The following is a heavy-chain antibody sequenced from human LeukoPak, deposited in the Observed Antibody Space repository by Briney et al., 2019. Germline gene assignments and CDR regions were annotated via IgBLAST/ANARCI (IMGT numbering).Heavy chain of an antibody. CDR1: GFTFSSYA. V-gene: IGHV3-23*01. Sequence: GGSLRLSCAASGFTFSSYAMSWVRQAPEKGLEWVPAISGSGGSTYYADSVKGRFTISRDNSKNTLYLQMNSLRAEDTAVYYSAKDSSGWYLGSFDIWGQGTMVTVSS. J-gene: IGHJ3*02. CDR3: AKDSSGWYLGSFDI. CDR2: ISGSGGST. D-gene: IGHD6-19*01.